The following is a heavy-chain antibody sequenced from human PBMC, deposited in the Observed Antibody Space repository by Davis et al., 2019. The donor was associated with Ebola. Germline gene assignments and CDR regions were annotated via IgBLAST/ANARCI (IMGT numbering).Heavy chain of an antibody. Sequence: SETLSLTCAVYGGSFSGYYWSWIRQPPGKGLEWIGEINHSGSTNYNPSLKSRVTISVDTSKNQFSLKLSSVTTADTAVYYCARLRAVTSDFDYWGQGTLVTVSS. J-gene: IGHJ4*02. CDR1: GGSFSGYY. CDR2: INHSGST. V-gene: IGHV4-34*01. D-gene: IGHD4-17*01. CDR3: ARLRAVTSDFDY.